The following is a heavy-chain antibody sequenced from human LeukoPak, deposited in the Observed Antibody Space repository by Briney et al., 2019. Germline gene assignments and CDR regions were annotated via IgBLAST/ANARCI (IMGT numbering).Heavy chain of an antibody. CDR2: IYTSGST. CDR1: GGSISSGSYY. Sequence: SETLSLTCTVSGGSISSGSYYWSWIRQPAGKGLEWIGRIYTSGSTNYNPSLKSRVTISVDTSKNQFSLKLSSVTAADTAVYFCARGPYSYDSSGAFDIWGQGTMVTVSS. V-gene: IGHV4-61*02. D-gene: IGHD3-22*01. CDR3: ARGPYSYDSSGAFDI. J-gene: IGHJ3*02.